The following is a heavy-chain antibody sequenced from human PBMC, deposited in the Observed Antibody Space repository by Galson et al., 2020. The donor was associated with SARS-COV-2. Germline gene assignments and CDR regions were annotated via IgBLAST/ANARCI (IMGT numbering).Heavy chain of an antibody. CDR3: TSMTTLVVGDSADY. CDR2: IKSRTDGGIT. Sequence: GGSLRLSCVASGFTFTNAWMSWVRQAPGKGLEWVGRIKSRTDGGITDHAAAVKGRFSVSRDDLRNTLYLQMNSLKTEDTAVYYCTSMTTLVVGDSADYWGRGTLVTVSS. D-gene: IGHD3-22*01. J-gene: IGHJ4*02. CDR1: GFTFTNAW. V-gene: IGHV3-15*05.